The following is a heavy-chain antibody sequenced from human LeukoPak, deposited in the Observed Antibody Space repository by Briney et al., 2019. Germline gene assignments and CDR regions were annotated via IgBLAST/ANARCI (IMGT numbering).Heavy chain of an antibody. CDR1: GGSISSGSYY. J-gene: IGHJ4*02. CDR2: IYTSGST. V-gene: IGHV4-61*02. Sequence: SGTLSLTCTVSGGSISSGSYYWSWIRQPAGKGLEWIGRIYTSGSTNYTPSLKSRVTISVDTSKNQFSLKLSSVTAADTAVYYCAGGIAADLYWGQGTLVTVSS. CDR3: AGGIAADLY. D-gene: IGHD6-13*01.